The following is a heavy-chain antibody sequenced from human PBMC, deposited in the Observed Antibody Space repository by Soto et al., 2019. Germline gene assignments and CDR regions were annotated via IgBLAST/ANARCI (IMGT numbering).Heavy chain of an antibody. J-gene: IGHJ6*02. CDR1: GFTFSSYG. Sequence: QVQLVESGGGVVQPGRSLRLSCAASGFTFSSYGMHWVRQAPGKGLEWVAGISYDGSNKYYADSVKGRFTISRDNSKNTLYLHMNSRRAEDTAVYYCAKEVQHADVYSPPGMDVWGQGTTVTVSS. CDR2: ISYDGSNK. CDR3: AKEVQHADVYSPPGMDV. D-gene: IGHD2-15*01. V-gene: IGHV3-30*18.